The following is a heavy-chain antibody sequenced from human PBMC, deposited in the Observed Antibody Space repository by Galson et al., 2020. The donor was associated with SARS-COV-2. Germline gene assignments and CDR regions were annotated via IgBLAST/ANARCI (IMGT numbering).Heavy chain of an antibody. Sequence: SETLSLTCAVYGEYFSIYTWNWIRQPPGKGLEWIGKINHSGGTKYKPSLTSRVTISVDTSKKQFSLHLSSVTAADTAVYYCARGEEDHWNYDYYYYMDVWGKGTTVTVSS. CDR3: ARGEEDHWNYDYYYYMDV. J-gene: IGHJ6*03. D-gene: IGHD1-1*01. CDR1: GEYFSIYT. V-gene: IGHV4-34*01. CDR2: INHSGGT.